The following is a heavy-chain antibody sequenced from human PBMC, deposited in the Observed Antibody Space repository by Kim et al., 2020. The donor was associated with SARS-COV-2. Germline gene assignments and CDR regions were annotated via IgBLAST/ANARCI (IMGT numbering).Heavy chain of an antibody. CDR2: ISSSSSTI. CDR1: GFTFSSYS. Sequence: GGSLRLSCAASGFTFSSYSMNWVRQAPGKGLEWVSYISSSSSTIYYADSVKGRFTISRDNAKNSLYLQMNSLRDEDTAVYYCASTYDFWSGNIPRGMDVWGQGTTVTVSS. J-gene: IGHJ6*02. CDR3: ASTYDFWSGNIPRGMDV. V-gene: IGHV3-48*02. D-gene: IGHD3-3*01.